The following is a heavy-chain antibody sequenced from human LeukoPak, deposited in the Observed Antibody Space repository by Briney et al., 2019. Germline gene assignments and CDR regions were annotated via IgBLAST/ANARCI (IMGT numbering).Heavy chain of an antibody. V-gene: IGHV3-23*01. J-gene: IGHJ4*02. CDR1: GFTFGRHA. CDR3: AKDVGTSGNYSPSDY. D-gene: IGHD3-10*01. Sequence: PGGSLRLSCAASGFTFGRHAMNWVRQAPGKGLEWVSAIRFSGESTYYADSVKGRLTISRDNSKNTLYLQMDSLRAEDTAVYYCAKDVGTSGNYSPSDYWGQGTLVTVSS. CDR2: IRFSGEST.